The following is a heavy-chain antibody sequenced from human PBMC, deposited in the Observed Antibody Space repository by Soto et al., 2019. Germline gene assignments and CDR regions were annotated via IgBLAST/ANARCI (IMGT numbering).Heavy chain of an antibody. CDR2: IYYSGNT. V-gene: IGHV4-59*01. D-gene: IGHD1-7*01. J-gene: IGHJ4*02. CDR1: SGSISSYY. CDR3: GRGEVDRYNWNYGIDY. Sequence: SETLSLTCTVSSGSISSYYWSWIRQPPGKGLEWIGYIYYSGNTNYNPSLKSRVTISVDTSRNQFSLKLSSVTAADTAVYYCGRGEVDRYNWNYGIDYWGQGTLVTVSS.